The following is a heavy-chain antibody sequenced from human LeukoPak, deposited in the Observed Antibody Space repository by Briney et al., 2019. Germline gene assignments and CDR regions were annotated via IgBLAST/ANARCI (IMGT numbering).Heavy chain of an antibody. CDR3: ARDSNPPQLIDF. Sequence: GGSRRLSCAASGFRFSIYAMNWVRQAPGRVLEWSSYIDSGGNGILYADSVKGRFTISRDDAKNSLFLQMTSLRAGDTAVYSGARDSNPPQLIDFWGQGTQVTVSA. J-gene: IGHJ4*02. CDR1: GFRFSIYA. V-gene: IGHV3-48*04. CDR2: IDSGGNGI. D-gene: IGHD1-1*01.